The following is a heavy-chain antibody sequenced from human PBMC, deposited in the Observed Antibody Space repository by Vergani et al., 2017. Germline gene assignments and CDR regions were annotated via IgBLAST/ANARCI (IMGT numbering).Heavy chain of an antibody. Sequence: QVQLQQWGAGLLKPSETLSLTCAVSGGSFSGYYWCWIRQPPGKGLEWIGEINHSGSTNYNPSLKSRVTISVDTSKNQFHLKLSSVTAADTAVCYCARVSRGGWLGRRGVNYGGMDVWGQGP. CDR2: INHSGST. D-gene: IGHD6-19*01. CDR3: ARVSRGGWLGRRGVNYGGMDV. CDR1: GGSFSGYY. V-gene: IGHV4-34*01. J-gene: IGHJ6*02.